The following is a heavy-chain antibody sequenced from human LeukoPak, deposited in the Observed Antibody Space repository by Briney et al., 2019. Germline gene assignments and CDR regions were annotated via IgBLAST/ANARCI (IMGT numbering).Heavy chain of an antibody. CDR3: ASMGSYSFDY. CDR2: INTGTGNP. V-gene: IGHV7-4-1*02. CDR1: GYTFTNYA. D-gene: IGHD2-21*01. Sequence: ASVKVSCKTSGYTFTNYAINWVRQAPGQGLEFMGWINTGTGNPTYAQDFKGRFVFFLDTSVSTAYLQISILKPEDTAVYYCASMGSYSFDYWGQGTLVTGSS. J-gene: IGHJ4*02.